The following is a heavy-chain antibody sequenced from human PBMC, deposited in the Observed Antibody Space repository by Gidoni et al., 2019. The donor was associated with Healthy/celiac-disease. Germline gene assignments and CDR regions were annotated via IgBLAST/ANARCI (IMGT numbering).Heavy chain of an antibody. J-gene: IGHJ4*02. Sequence: QVQLVQSGAEVKKPGASVKVSCKASGYPFTVYYMHWVRQAPGQGLEWMGWIKPNSGGTNYAQKFQGRVTMTRDTSISTAYMELSRLRSDDTAVYYCARTSGIFTMVRGSLYYFDYWGQGTLVTVSS. CDR3: ARTSGIFTMVRGSLYYFDY. V-gene: IGHV1-2*02. D-gene: IGHD3-10*01. CDR2: IKPNSGGT. CDR1: GYPFTVYY.